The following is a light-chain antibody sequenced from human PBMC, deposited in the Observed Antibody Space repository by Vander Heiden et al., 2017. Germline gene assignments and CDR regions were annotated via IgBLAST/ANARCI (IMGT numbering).Light chain of an antibody. CDR1: QGGSRY. CDR2: AAS. V-gene: IGKV1-9*01. CDR3: QQLNSYPRT. J-gene: IGKJ2*01. Sequence: DIQLTKSPSFLSASIGDRATITCRASQGGSRYLAWFQQKPGRAPQLLIYAASTLQRGVPSRFSGSGSGTEFTLTITSLQPENFANYYCQQLNSYPRTFGQGTKLEIK.